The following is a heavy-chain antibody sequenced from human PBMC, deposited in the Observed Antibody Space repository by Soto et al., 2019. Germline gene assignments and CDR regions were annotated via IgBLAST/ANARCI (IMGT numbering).Heavy chain of an antibody. CDR1: GFTFSSYA. D-gene: IGHD1-20*01. J-gene: IGHJ4*02. CDR3: AKPPDYNWIAY. CDR2: VSGSGGST. V-gene: IGHV3-23*01. Sequence: EVQLLESGGGLVQPGGSLRLSCAASGFTFSSYAMSWVRQAPGKGLEWISAVSGSGGSTYYADSVKGRFTISRDNSKDTLYLQMNNLRAEDTAVYYCAKPPDYNWIAYWGQGTLVTVSS.